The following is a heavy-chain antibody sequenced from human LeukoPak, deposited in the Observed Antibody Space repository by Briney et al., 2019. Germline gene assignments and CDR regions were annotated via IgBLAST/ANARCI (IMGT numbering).Heavy chain of an antibody. Sequence: GGSLRLSCAASGFTFSSYSMNWVRQAPGKGLEWVSSISSSSSYIYYADSVKGRFTISRDNAKNSLYLQMSSLRAEDTAVYYCARDLFDILTGYLGDYWGQGTLVTVSS. CDR3: ARDLFDILTGYLGDY. CDR2: ISSSSSYI. CDR1: GFTFSSYS. V-gene: IGHV3-21*01. D-gene: IGHD3-9*01. J-gene: IGHJ4*02.